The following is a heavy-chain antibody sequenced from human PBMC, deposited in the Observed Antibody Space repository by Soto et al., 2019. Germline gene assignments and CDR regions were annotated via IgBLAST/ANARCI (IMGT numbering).Heavy chain of an antibody. CDR2: VYYSGST. V-gene: IGHV4-39*01. CDR3: ARLLYYSRGYYYFDY. CDR1: GGSISSSSYY. J-gene: IGHJ4*02. Sequence: LSLTCTVSGGSISSSSYYWGWIRQPPGKGLEWIGSVYYSGSTYDNPSLKSRITLSVDRSKSQFSLKLTSVTAADTAVYYCARLLYYSRGYYYFDYWGQGTLVTVSS. D-gene: IGHD3-22*01.